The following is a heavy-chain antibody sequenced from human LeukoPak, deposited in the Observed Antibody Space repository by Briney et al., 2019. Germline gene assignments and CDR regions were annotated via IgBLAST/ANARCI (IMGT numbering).Heavy chain of an antibody. D-gene: IGHD6-19*01. CDR2: IIPIFGTA. CDR1: GGTFSSYA. V-gene: IGHV1-69*05. J-gene: IGHJ3*02. CDR3: ARDLYSSGWYDAFDI. Sequence: SVKVSCKASGGTFSSYAISWVRQAPGQGLEWMGRIIPIFGTANYAQKFQGRVTITTDESTSTAYMELSRLRSEGTAVYYCARDLYSSGWYDAFDIWGQGTMVTVSS.